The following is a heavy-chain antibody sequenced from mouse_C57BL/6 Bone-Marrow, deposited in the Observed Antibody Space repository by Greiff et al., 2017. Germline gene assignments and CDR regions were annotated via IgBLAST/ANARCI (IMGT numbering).Heavy chain of an antibody. CDR1: GYTFTDYN. V-gene: IGHV1-22*01. Sequence: EVKLMESGPELVKPGASVKMSCKASGYTFTDYNMHWVKQSHGKSLEWIGDINPNNGGTSYNQKFKGKATLTVNKSSSTAYMELRSLTSEDSAVYYCANDLLWLRRYYYAMDYWGQGTSVTVSS. CDR3: ANDLLWLRRYYYAMDY. CDR2: INPNNGGT. J-gene: IGHJ4*01. D-gene: IGHD2-2*01.